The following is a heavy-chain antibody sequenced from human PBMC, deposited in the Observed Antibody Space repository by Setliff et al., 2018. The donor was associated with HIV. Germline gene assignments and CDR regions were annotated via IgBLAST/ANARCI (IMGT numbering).Heavy chain of an antibody. CDR3: ARGRIAFGDYFQ. J-gene: IGHJ4*02. CDR1: GFTFSGSA. Sequence: PGGSLRLSCAASGFTFSGSAMHWVRQASGKGLEWVGRIRSKGYGSATAYAASVKGRFTISRDDSKNTAYLQMDSLKTEDTAVYYCARGRIAFGDYFQWGQGTLVTVSS. CDR2: IRSKGYGSAT. V-gene: IGHV3-73*01. D-gene: IGHD4-17*01.